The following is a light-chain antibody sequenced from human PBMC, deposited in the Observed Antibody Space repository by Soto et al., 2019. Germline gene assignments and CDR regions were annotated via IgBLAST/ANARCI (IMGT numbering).Light chain of an antibody. J-gene: IGLJ1*01. CDR2: DVT. CDR1: SSDVGTYNL. CDR3: DSYAGGISD. V-gene: IGLV2-23*02. Sequence: QSVLTQPASASGSPGQSITISCTGTSSDVGTYNLVSWYQQHPGNVPKLIIFDVTKRPSGVSNRFSGSKSGNTASLTISGLQAEDEATYYCDSYAGGISDFRTGTKVTVL.